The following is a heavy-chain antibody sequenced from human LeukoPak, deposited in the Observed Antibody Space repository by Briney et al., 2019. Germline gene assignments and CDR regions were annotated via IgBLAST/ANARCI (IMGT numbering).Heavy chain of an antibody. CDR1: GGTFSSYA. D-gene: IGHD3-22*01. V-gene: IGHV1-69*05. Sequence: GSSVKVSCKASGGTFSSYAISWVRQAPGQGLEWMGGIIPIFGTANYAQKFQGGVTITTDESTSTAYMELSSLRSEDTAVYYCARDLEYYDSSGYYNPAFDIWGQGTMVTVSS. CDR3: ARDLEYYDSSGYYNPAFDI. J-gene: IGHJ3*02. CDR2: IIPIFGTA.